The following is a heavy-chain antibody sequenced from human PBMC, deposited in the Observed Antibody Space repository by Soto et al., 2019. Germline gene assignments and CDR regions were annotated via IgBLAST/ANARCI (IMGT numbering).Heavy chain of an antibody. V-gene: IGHV1-69*04. CDR1: GDTIHRYT. CDR3: ARDSGRSDVIPAAISAMDV. Sequence: SVTVSCKGSGDTIHRYTFTWVRQANRQGLEWMGRIIPMFGIASYAQNFQGRVTITADKSTNTAYMELSSLRSEDTAVYYCARDSGRSDVIPAAISAMDVWGQGTSVTVSS. D-gene: IGHD2-2*01. CDR2: IIPMFGIA. J-gene: IGHJ6*02.